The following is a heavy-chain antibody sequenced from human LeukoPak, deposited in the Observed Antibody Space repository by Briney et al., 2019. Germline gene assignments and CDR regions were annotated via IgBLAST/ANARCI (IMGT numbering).Heavy chain of an antibody. CDR1: GFTFSSYG. J-gene: IGHJ4*02. CDR3: AKDIRQYSSGWYYFDY. Sequence: QPGGSLRLSCAASGFTFSSYGMHWVRQAPGKGLEWVAFIRYDGSNKYYADSMKGRFTISRDNSKNTLYLQMNSLRAEDTAVYYCAKDIRQYSSGWYYFDYWGQGTLVTVSS. CDR2: IRYDGSNK. V-gene: IGHV3-30*02. D-gene: IGHD6-19*01.